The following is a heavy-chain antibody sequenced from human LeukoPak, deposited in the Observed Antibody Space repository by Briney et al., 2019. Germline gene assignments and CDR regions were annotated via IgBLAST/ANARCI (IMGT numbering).Heavy chain of an antibody. J-gene: IGHJ4*02. Sequence: PSETLSLTCTVSGGSITSNSYSWGWIRQPPGKGLQWIVTLSHAGTNYYNPSLKSRVTMPVDRSKNQLSLKLTSVTATDTAVYYCARLRGGVQLWGDWGQGTLVTVFS. CDR1: GGSITSNSYS. CDR2: LSHAGTN. CDR3: ARLRGGVQLWGD. D-gene: IGHD5-18*01. V-gene: IGHV4-39*01.